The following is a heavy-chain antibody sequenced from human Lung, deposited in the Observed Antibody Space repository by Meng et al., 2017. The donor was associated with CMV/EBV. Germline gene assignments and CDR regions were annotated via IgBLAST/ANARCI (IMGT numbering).Heavy chain of an antibody. J-gene: IGHJ6*02. CDR2: IIPIFGTA. D-gene: IGHD3-3*01. CDR3: ARGRDFWSGSGGMDV. Sequence: SVXVSXXASGGTFSSYAISWVRQAPGQGLEWMGGIIPIFGTANYAQKFQGRVTITTDESTSTAYMELSSLRSEDTAVYYCARGRDFWSGSGGMDVWGQGXTVTVSS. V-gene: IGHV1-69*05. CDR1: GGTFSSYA.